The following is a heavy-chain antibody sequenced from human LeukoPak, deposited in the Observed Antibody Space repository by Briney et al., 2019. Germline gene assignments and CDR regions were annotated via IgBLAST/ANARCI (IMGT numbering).Heavy chain of an antibody. V-gene: IGHV4-31*03. CDR3: ARDQVTYGMDV. CDR1: GGSMSSGGYY. D-gene: IGHD5-18*01. Sequence: SETLSLTCTVSGGSMSSGGYYWSWIRQHPGKGLEWIGYIYYSGSTYYNPSLKSRVTISVDTSKNQFSLKLSSVTAADTAVYYCARDQVTYGMDVWGQGTTVTVSS. CDR2: IYYSGST. J-gene: IGHJ6*02.